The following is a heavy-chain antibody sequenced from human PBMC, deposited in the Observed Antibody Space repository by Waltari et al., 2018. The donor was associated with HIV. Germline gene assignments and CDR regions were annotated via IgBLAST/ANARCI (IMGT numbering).Heavy chain of an antibody. J-gene: IGHJ3*02. D-gene: IGHD2-21*02. CDR1: GFTVSSNY. CDR2: IYSGGST. V-gene: IGHV3-53*02. Sequence: EVQLVETGGGLIQPGGSLRLSCAASGFTVSSNYMSWVRPAPGKGLEWVSVIYSGGSTYYADSVKGRFTISRDNSKNTLYLQMNSLRAEDTAVYYCATIVVVTASDAFDIWGQGTMVTVSS. CDR3: ATIVVVTASDAFDI.